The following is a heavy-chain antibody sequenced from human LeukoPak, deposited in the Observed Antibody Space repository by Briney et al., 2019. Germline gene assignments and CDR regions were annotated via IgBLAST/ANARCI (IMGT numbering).Heavy chain of an antibody. V-gene: IGHV1-24*01. Sequence: ASVKVSCKVSGYTLTELSMHWVRQAPGKGLEWMGGFDPEDGETIYAQKFQGRVTMTEDTSTDTAYMELSSLRSEDTAVYYRVTDGLAARHGNSPENWFDPWGQGTLVTVSS. D-gene: IGHD6-6*01. CDR2: FDPEDGET. CDR1: GYTLTELS. CDR3: VTDGLAARHGNSPENWFDP. J-gene: IGHJ5*02.